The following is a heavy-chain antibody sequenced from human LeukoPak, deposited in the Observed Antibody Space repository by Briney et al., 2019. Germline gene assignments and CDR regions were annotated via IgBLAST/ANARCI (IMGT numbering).Heavy chain of an antibody. CDR2: IHYSGST. J-gene: IGHJ4*02. CDR1: GGSFNNYY. D-gene: IGHD2-15*01. CDR3: ARYCSGGSCYPASLDY. Sequence: SETLSLTCTVSGGSFNNYYWSWIRQPPGKGLGWIGYIHYSGSTNYNPSLKSRVTISVDTSKNQFSLKLSSVTAADTAVYYCARYCSGGSCYPASLDYWGQGTLVTVSS. V-gene: IGHV4-59*12.